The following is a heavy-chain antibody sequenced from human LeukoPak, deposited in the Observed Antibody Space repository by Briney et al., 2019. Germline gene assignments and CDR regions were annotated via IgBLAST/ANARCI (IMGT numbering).Heavy chain of an antibody. V-gene: IGHV3-30*02. D-gene: IGHD2-21*01. J-gene: IGHJ4*02. CDR1: GFTFSNYG. CDR3: AKDICGGNCYPHGGY. CDR2: IPYDGSNK. Sequence: PGGSLRLSCAASGFTFSNYGMHWVRQAPGKGLEWVAFIPYDGSNKYCADSLQGRLTISRDNSMNTLYLQMSSLRAEDTARYYCAKDICGGNCYPHGGYWGQGTLVTVSS.